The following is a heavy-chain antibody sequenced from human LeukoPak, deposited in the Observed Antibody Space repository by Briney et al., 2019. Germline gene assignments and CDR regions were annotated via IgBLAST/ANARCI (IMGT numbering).Heavy chain of an antibody. D-gene: IGHD5-24*01. CDR1: GSSFTSYW. CDR2: IYPGDSDT. CDR3: ARSLVEMATIEGFGY. J-gene: IGHJ4*02. Sequence: GASLKISCKGSGSSFTSYWIGWVRPMPGKGLEWMGIIYPGDSDTRYSPSFQGQVTISADKSISTAYLQWSSLKASDTAMYYCARSLVEMATIEGFGYWGQGTLVTVSS. V-gene: IGHV5-51*01.